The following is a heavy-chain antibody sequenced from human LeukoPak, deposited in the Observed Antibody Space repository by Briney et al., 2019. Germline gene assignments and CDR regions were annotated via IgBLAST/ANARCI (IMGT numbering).Heavy chain of an antibody. Sequence: GESLKISCKGSGYSFTSYWIGWVRQMPGKGLEWMGIIYPGDSDTRYSPSFQGQVTISADKSISTAYLQWSSLKASDTAMYYCARQRIEYCSGGSCYSEPFDYWGRGTLVTVSS. J-gene: IGHJ4*02. D-gene: IGHD2-15*01. CDR3: ARQRIEYCSGGSCYSEPFDY. V-gene: IGHV5-51*01. CDR1: GYSFTSYW. CDR2: IYPGDSDT.